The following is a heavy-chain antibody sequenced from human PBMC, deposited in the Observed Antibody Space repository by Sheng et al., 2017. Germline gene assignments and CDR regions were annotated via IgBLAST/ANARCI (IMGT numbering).Heavy chain of an antibody. V-gene: IGHV4-34*01. CDR2: INHSGST. D-gene: IGHD1-26*01. CDR3: AREWELLPGSPYAFDI. J-gene: IGHJ3*02. Sequence: QVQLQQWGAGLLKPSETLSLTCAVYGGSFSGYYWSWIRQPPGKGLEWIGEINHSGSTNYNPSLKSRVTISVDTSKNQFSLKLSSVTAADTAVYYCAREWELLPGSPYAFDIWAKGQWSPSLQ. CDR1: GGSFSGYY.